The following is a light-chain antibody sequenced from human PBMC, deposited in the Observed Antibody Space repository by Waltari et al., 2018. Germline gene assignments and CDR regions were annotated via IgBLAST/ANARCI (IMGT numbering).Light chain of an antibody. J-gene: IGLJ2*01. CDR2: EVS. CDR3: SSYAGSNNVV. Sequence: QSALTQPPSASGSPGQSVTISCTGTSSDVGGYNYVSWYQQHPGKAPKRRVYEVSNRPAGLPDRFSGSKSGNTASLTVSGLQAEDEADYYCSSYAGSNNVVFGGGTKLTVL. V-gene: IGLV2-8*01. CDR1: SSDVGGYNY.